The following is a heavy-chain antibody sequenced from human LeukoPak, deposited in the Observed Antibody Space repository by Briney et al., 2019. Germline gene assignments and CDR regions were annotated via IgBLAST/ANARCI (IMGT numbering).Heavy chain of an antibody. V-gene: IGHV3-23*01. D-gene: IGHD1-14*01. CDR2: ISGSGSST. J-gene: IGHJ4*02. Sequence: PGGSLRLSCAASGFTFSSYAMSWVRLAPGKGLEWVSTISGSGSSTYYADSVKGRFTISRDNSKNTLYLQMNSLRAEVTAVYYCAKVGSWDNGFDYWGQGTLVTVSS. CDR3: AKVGSWDNGFDY. CDR1: GFTFSSYA.